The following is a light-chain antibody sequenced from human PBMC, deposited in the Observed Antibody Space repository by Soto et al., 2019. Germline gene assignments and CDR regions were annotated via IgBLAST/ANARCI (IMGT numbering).Light chain of an antibody. V-gene: IGKV3-20*01. CDR3: QQYGSSPMYT. J-gene: IGKJ2*01. CDR2: GAS. CDR1: QSVSSSY. Sequence: EIVWTQSPGTLSLSPGERATLSCRASQSVSSSYLAWYQQKPGQAPRLLIYGASSRATGIPDRLSGSGSGTDFTLTISRLEPEDFAVYYCQQYGSSPMYTFGQGTKLEIK.